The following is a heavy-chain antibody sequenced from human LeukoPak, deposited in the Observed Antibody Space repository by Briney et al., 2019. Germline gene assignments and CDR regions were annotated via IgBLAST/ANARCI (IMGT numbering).Heavy chain of an antibody. CDR1: GFTFDDYA. J-gene: IGHJ4*02. D-gene: IGHD2-21*02. Sequence: GGSLRLSCAASGFTFDDYAMHWVRQAPGKGLEWVSGISWNSGSIGYADSVKGRFTISRDNAKNSLYLQMNSLRAEDMALYYCAKDAGGRWPLYYFDCWGQGTLVTVSS. CDR3: AKDAGGRWPLYYFDC. V-gene: IGHV3-9*03. CDR2: ISWNSGSI.